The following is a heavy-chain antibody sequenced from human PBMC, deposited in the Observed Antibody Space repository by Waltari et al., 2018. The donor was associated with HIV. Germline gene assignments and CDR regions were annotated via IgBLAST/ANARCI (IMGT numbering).Heavy chain of an antibody. J-gene: IGHJ4*02. V-gene: IGHV1-2*02. CDR1: GYNFTGYY. Sequence: QVQLLQSGPEVRKPGASVNVSCRASGYNFTGYYMYWVRQDPGQGLEWMGWINPNSSNTHVAQKFKGRVTLTRVTSNRTAYLEMRRFKSDDTAIYYGARDVVGDAAFNYCGQGTLVTVS. D-gene: IGHD1-26*01. CDR3: ARDVVGDAAFNY. CDR2: INPNSSNT.